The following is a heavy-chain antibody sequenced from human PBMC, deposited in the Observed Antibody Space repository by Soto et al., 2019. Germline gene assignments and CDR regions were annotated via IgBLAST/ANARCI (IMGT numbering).Heavy chain of an antibody. J-gene: IGHJ4*02. Sequence: QVRWVKSETEVKKPGASIKVSCKAPGSSFATSGMTWVRQAPGQGLEWMGWISVYNGNTNYDQNLQDRVTMTTDTSTNTAYLEVRNLRSDDTAVYYCARAGQYYDASGYANWGQGTLVTVSS. CDR3: ARAGQYYDASGYAN. V-gene: IGHV1-18*01. D-gene: IGHD3-22*01. CDR2: ISVYNGNT. CDR1: GSSFATSG.